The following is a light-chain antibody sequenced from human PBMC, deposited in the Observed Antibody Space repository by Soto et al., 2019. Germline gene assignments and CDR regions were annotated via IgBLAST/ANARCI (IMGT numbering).Light chain of an antibody. Sequence: EIVMTQSPATLSVSPGERATLSCRASQSVSSNLAWYQQKPGQAPRVLIYDASNRATGIPARFSGSGSGTDFTLTISSLEPEDFAVYYCQQRSNWPFGGGTKVEIK. CDR3: QQRSNWP. CDR1: QSVSSN. J-gene: IGKJ4*01. V-gene: IGKV3-11*01. CDR2: DAS.